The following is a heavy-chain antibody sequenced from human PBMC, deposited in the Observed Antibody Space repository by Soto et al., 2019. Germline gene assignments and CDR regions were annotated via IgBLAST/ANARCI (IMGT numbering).Heavy chain of an antibody. CDR3: AKDLTRRQLWSAFDY. V-gene: IGHV3-23*01. D-gene: IGHD5-18*01. CDR1: GFTFSSYA. CDR2: ISGSGGST. J-gene: IGHJ4*02. Sequence: GGSLRLSCAASGFTFSSYAMSWVCQAPGKGLEWVSAISGSGGSTYYADSAKGRFTISRDNSKNTLYLQMNSLRAEDTAVYYCAKDLTRRQLWSAFDYWGQGTLVTVSS.